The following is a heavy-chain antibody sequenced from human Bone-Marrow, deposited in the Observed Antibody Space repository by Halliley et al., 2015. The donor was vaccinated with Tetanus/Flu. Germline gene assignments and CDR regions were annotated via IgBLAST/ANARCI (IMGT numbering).Heavy chain of an antibody. D-gene: IGHD5-12*01. J-gene: IGHJ4*02. V-gene: IGHV3-7*03. CDR1: GFTFSTYW. CDR2: INQDGSKK. CDR3: GRGSTGAYTGYDAF. Sequence: SLRLSCAASGFTFSTYWMSWVRQAPGKGLQWVANINQDGSKKYYVDSVKGRFTISRDNAKNSLYLQMDSLRAEDTALYYCGRGSTGAYTGYDAFWGQGTLVTVSS.